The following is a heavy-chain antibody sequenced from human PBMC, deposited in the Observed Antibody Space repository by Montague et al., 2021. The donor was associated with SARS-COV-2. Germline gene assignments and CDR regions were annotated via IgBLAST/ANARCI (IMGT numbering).Heavy chain of an antibody. D-gene: IGHD1-26*01. Sequence: SETLSLTCSRSGDSNSTENRRTSGRQPPGNGLAWVGEIYNNKSTKYKPSLKSRVSVSVDKSWNQFSLRLTSVTAADTAIYYCARKGSGRSDLAYWGQGTLVTVSS. CDR3: ARKGSGRSDLAY. CDR1: GDSNSTENR. V-gene: IGHV4-4*02. J-gene: IGHJ4*02. CDR2: IYNNKST.